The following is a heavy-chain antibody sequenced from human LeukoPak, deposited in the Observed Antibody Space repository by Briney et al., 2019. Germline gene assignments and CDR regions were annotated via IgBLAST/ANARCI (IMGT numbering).Heavy chain of an antibody. CDR1: GFTFSSYA. Sequence: GGSLRLSCAASGFTFSSYAMSWVRQAPGKGLEWVAVISYDGSNKYYADSVKGRFTISRDNSKNTLYLQMNSLRAEDTAVYYCASPYCSGGSCYSYYYYYGMDVWGQGTTVTVSS. CDR3: ASPYCSGGSCYSYYYYYGMDV. J-gene: IGHJ6*02. V-gene: IGHV3-30*04. CDR2: ISYDGSNK. D-gene: IGHD2-15*01.